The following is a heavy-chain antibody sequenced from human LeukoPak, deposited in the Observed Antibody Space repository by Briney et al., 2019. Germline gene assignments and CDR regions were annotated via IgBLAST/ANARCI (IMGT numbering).Heavy chain of an antibody. Sequence: ASVNVSCKASGYTFISYGVTWVRQAPGQGLGWVGWISGNSGNTNYAQNLQGRVTMTTDTSTSTAYMELRSLRSDDTAVYYCARAHSGSYFYYWGQGTLVTVSS. CDR1: GYTFISYG. J-gene: IGHJ4*02. V-gene: IGHV1-18*01. D-gene: IGHD1-26*01. CDR2: ISGNSGNT. CDR3: ARAHSGSYFYY.